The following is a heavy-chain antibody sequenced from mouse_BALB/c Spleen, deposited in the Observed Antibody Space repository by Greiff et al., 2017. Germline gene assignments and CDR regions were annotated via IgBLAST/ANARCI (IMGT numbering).Heavy chain of an antibody. Sequence: VQGVESGAELVRPGASVTLSCKASGYTFTDYEMHWVKQTPVHGLEWIGAIDPETGGTAYNQKFKGKATLTADKSSSTAYMELRSLTSEDSAVYYCARHYRYDGFAYWGQGTLVTVSA. CDR1: GYTFTDYE. D-gene: IGHD2-14*01. J-gene: IGHJ3*01. V-gene: IGHV1-15*01. CDR2: IDPETGGT. CDR3: ARHYRYDGFAY.